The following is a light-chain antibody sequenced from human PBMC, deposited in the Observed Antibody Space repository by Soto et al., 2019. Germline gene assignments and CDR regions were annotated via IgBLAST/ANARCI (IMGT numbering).Light chain of an antibody. V-gene: IGLV2-23*01. CDR3: CSYAGSRSWV. Sequence: QSALTQPASVSGSPGQSITISCTGTNNDVANYNLVSWYQQHPGKAPNLRMYEGSKRPSGVSNRFSGSKSANTASLTISGLQAEDEADYYCCSYAGSRSWVFGGGTKLTVL. CDR2: EGS. CDR1: NNDVANYNL. J-gene: IGLJ3*02.